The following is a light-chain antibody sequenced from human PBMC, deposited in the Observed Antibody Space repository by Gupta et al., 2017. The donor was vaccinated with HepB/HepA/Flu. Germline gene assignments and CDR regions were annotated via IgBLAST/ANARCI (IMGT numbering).Light chain of an antibody. Sequence: PALTQPASVSGSPGQSTTIPCTGTNSDVGGYNYVSWYQQHPGKAPKLMIYNVSDRPSGVSNRFSGSKSGNTASLTISGLQAEDEADYYGTSYTSSITYVFGTGTRVTVL. CDR1: NSDVGGYNY. CDR2: NVS. V-gene: IGLV2-14*03. J-gene: IGLJ1*01. CDR3: TSYTSSITYV.